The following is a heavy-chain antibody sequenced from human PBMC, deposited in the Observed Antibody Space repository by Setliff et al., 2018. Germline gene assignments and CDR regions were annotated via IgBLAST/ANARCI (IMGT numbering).Heavy chain of an antibody. D-gene: IGHD2-21*01. J-gene: IGHJ3*02. V-gene: IGHV4-31*03. CDR3: ARVALVVVIRNAFDI. CDR1: GGSISSGGYY. CDR2: IYYSGST. Sequence: SETLSLTCTVSGGSISSGGYYWSWIRQHPGKGLEWIGYIYYSGSTYYNPSLKSRVNISVDTSKNQFSLKLSSVTAADTAVYYCARVALVVVIRNAFDIWGRGTMVTVSS.